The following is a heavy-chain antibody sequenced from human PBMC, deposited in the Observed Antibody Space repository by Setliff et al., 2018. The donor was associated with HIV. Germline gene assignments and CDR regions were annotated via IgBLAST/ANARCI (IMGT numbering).Heavy chain of an antibody. CDR2: RSTTGST. J-gene: IGHJ4*02. V-gene: IGHV4-4*09. CDR1: GDSISSYF. Sequence: SETLSLTCTVSGDSISSYFWSWIRQSPGKGLEWIGFRSTTGSTNYNPSLRSRVTISVDTSKNQFSLRLTSVTAADTAVYYCARSRLHYYDSSGYYPSYFDYWGQGTLVTVSS. CDR3: ARSRLHYYDSSGYYPSYFDY. D-gene: IGHD3-22*01.